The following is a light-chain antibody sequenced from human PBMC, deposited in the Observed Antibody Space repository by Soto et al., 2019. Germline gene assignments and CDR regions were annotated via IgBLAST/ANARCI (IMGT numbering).Light chain of an antibody. CDR2: YVS. V-gene: IGLV2-14*01. Sequence: QSVLTQPASVSGSPGQSITISCTGTSSDVGGYNYVSWYQQHPGKAPKLMIYYVSNRPSGVSNRFSGSKSGNTASLTISVRQAEDEADYYCSSYTSSSTYVFGTGTKLTVL. J-gene: IGLJ1*01. CDR1: SSDVGGYNY. CDR3: SSYTSSSTYV.